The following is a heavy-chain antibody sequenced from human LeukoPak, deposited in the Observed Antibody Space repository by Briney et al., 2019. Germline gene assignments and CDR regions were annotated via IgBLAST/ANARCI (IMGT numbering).Heavy chain of an antibody. CDR3: ARGYSGLGIIDY. D-gene: IGHD5-12*01. Sequence: ASVKVSCKASGYTFTGHYMHWVRQAPGQELEWMGWINPKNAGTNYAQKFQGRVTMTRDTSTGTVYMELSRLRSDDTAVYYCARGYSGLGIIDYWGQGTLVTVSS. CDR1: GYTFTGHY. CDR2: INPKNAGT. J-gene: IGHJ4*02. V-gene: IGHV1-2*02.